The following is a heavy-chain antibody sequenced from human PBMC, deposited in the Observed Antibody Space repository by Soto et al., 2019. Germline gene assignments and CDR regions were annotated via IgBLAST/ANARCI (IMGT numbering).Heavy chain of an antibody. CDR3: ARLPASPYYGSGSYYNYRRPLYYFDY. D-gene: IGHD3-10*01. J-gene: IGHJ4*02. Sequence: SETLSLTCAVYGGSFSGYYWSWIRQPPGKGLEWIGEINHSGSTNYNPSLKSRVTISVDTSKNQFSLKLSSVTAADTAVYYCARLPASPYYGSGSYYNYRRPLYYFDYWGQGTLVTVSS. V-gene: IGHV4-34*01. CDR2: INHSGST. CDR1: GGSFSGYY.